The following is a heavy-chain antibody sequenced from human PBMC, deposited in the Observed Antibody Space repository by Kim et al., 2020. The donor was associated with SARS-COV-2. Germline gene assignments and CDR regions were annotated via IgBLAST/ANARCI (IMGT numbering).Heavy chain of an antibody. Sequence: YYADSVKGRVTISRDNSKNTLYLQMNSLRAEDTAVYYCARGGSSWFVFDPWGQGTLVTVSS. CDR3: ARGGSSWFVFDP. D-gene: IGHD6-13*01. J-gene: IGHJ5*02. V-gene: IGHV3-66*01.